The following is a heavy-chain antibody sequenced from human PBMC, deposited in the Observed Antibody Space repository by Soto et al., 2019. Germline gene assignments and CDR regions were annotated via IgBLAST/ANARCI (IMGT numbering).Heavy chain of an antibody. V-gene: IGHV3-30*18. J-gene: IGHJ6*02. D-gene: IGHD4-17*01. CDR1: VFTFSSYG. Sequence: PGGSLRLSCAAAVFTFSSYGMRWVRQAPGTGLESVAVMSYDGSKYYADTVKGRFTISRDNSKNTLYLQINSLRPEDTAVYYCAKDFTTWFGDYFYYYYGMDVWGQGTTVTVSS. CDR2: MSYDGSK. CDR3: AKDFTTWFGDYFYYYYGMDV.